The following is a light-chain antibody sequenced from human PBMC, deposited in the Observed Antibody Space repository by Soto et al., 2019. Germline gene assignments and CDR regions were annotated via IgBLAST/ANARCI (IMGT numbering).Light chain of an antibody. Sequence: QSVLPQPPSASGTPGQRVTISCSGSSSNIGINTVNWYEQLPGTAPKLLISSNNQRPSGVPDRFSGSKSGTSASLAITGLQAEDEADYYCQSYDSSLSGSGVFGGGTKVTVL. CDR3: QSYDSSLSGSGV. V-gene: IGLV1-44*01. CDR2: SNN. CDR1: SSNIGINT. J-gene: IGLJ3*02.